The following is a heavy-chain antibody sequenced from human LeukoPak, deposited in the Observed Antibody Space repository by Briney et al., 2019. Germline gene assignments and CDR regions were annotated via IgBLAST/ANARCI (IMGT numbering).Heavy chain of an antibody. J-gene: IGHJ4*02. CDR2: IYYNGST. CDR3: AREDYYDSSGYYLDC. V-gene: IGHV4-39*07. Sequence: PSETLSLTCTVSGGSISSSSYYWGWIRQPPGKGLEWIGSIYYNGSTYYNPSLKSRVTISVDTPKNQFSLKLSSVTAADTAVYYCAREDYYDSSGYYLDCWGQGTLVTVSS. D-gene: IGHD3-22*01. CDR1: GGSISSSSYY.